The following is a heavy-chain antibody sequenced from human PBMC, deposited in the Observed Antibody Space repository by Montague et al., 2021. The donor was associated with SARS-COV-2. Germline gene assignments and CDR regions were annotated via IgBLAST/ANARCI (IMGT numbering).Heavy chain of an antibody. CDR1: GGSTSNYY. CDR3: ARAQNICFIANCVNYFDL. J-gene: IGHJ4*02. V-gene: IGHV4-59*01. D-gene: IGHD2-15*01. Sequence: SETLSLTCSVSGGSTSNYYWTWIRQSPGKGLQWIGYIFYTGSTTFNPSLKSRVSMSLDTSKNHFSLRLSAVTAADTARYYCARAQNICFIANCVNYFDLWGLGALVTVSS. CDR2: IFYTGST.